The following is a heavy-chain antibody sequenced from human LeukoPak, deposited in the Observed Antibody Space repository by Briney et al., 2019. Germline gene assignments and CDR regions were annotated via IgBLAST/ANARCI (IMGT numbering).Heavy chain of an antibody. CDR2: ISSSSSYI. CDR1: GFTFSSYS. CDR3: ARDTDYYYDSSGPHDY. V-gene: IGHV3-21*01. J-gene: IGHJ4*02. D-gene: IGHD3-22*01. Sequence: GGSLRLSCAASGFTFSSYSMNWVRQAPGKGLEWVSSISSSSSYIYYADSVKGRFTISRDNAKNSLYLQMNSLRAEDTAVYYCARDTDYYYDSSGPHDYWGQGTLATVSS.